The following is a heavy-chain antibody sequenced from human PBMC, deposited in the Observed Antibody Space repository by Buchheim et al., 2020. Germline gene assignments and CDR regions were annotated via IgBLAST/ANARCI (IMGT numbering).Heavy chain of an antibody. D-gene: IGHD3-22*01. CDR1: GGSVRSGTYY. CDR2: ISYTGTA. Sequence: QVRLQESGPGLVKPSETLSLICNVAGGSVRSGTYYWSWIRQPPGGGLEWIGYISYTGTAIYSPSLKGRVSISADTSKNQLSLTVSSVLAADTATYYCVCLRQYYDGNGHQYYDYWGPGT. CDR3: VCLRQYYDGNGHQYYDY. J-gene: IGHJ4*02. V-gene: IGHV4-61*01.